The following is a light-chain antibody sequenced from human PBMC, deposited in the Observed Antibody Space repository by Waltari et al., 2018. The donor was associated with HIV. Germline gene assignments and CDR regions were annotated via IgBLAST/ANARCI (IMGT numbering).Light chain of an antibody. V-gene: IGKV1-27*01. J-gene: IGKJ5*01. CDR2: ASS. Sequence: DIQMSQVPSSLSGYVGDRVNVIFRASRDISNDLAWYQQKPGEVPKLLIYASSSLRSGVPSRFRGTGSGTDFTLTINGLQLEEFASYYCKNYDMAPVPFGQGTR. CDR3: KNYDMAPVP. CDR1: RDISND.